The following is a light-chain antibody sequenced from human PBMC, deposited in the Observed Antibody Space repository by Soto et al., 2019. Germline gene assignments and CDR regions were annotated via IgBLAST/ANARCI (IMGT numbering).Light chain of an antibody. V-gene: IGLV2-14*02. CDR2: SNN. CDR3: ATWDDRLSGWV. CDR1: SNDIGNSNL. Sequence: QSALTQPASVSGSPGQSITISCTGTSNDIGNSNLVSWYQQHPDRAPKLLIYSNNQRPSWVPDRFSGSKSGTSASLAISGLQSEDEADYYCATWDDRLSGWVFGGGTKVTVL. J-gene: IGLJ3*02.